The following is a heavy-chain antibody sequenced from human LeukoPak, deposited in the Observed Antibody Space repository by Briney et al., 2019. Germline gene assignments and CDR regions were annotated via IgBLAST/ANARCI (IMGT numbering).Heavy chain of an antibody. Sequence: ASVKVSCKASGYTFTSYAMNWVRQASGQGLEWMGWINTNTGNPTYAQGFTGRFVFSLDTSVSTAYLQVSSLKAEDTAVYYCAREHFEGPFDYWGQGTLVTVSS. J-gene: IGHJ4*02. V-gene: IGHV7-4-1*02. CDR2: INTNTGNP. CDR3: AREHFEGPFDY. D-gene: IGHD3-9*01. CDR1: GYTFTSYA.